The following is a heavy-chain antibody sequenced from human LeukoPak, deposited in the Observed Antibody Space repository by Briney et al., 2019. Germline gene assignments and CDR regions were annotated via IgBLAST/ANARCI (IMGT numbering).Heavy chain of an antibody. Sequence: GGSLRLSCSASGFTFSIYAMTWVRQAPGKGLEWVSSIGGSGDSTYYADSVMGRFTISRDTSNNTLYLQMNSLRAEDTAIYYCAKHQRGGYDSPSHCWGQGTLVTVSS. V-gene: IGHV3-23*01. D-gene: IGHD5-12*01. CDR2: IGGSGDST. J-gene: IGHJ4*02. CDR1: GFTFSIYA. CDR3: AKHQRGGYDSPSHC.